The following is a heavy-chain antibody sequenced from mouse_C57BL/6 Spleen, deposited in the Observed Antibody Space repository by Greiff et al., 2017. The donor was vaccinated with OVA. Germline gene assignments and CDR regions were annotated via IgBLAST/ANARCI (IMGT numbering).Heavy chain of an antibody. J-gene: IGHJ3*01. CDR1: GYTFTSYW. Sequence: QVQLQQPGAELVKPGASVKMSCKASGYTFTSYWITWVKQRPGQGLEWIGDIYPGSGSTNYNEKFKSKATLTVDTSSSTDNMQLSSLTSEDSAVYYCARRWFAYWGQGTLVTVSA. CDR3: ARRWFAY. V-gene: IGHV1-55*01. CDR2: IYPGSGST.